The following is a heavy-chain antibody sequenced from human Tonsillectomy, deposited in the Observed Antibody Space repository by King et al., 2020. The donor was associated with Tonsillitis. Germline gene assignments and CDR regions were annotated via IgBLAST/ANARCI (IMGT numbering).Heavy chain of an antibody. CDR2: ISGSGGRK. D-gene: IGHD3-3*01. CDR1: GFTFRSYA. Sequence: VQLVESGGGLVQPGGSLRLSWEASGFTFRSYAMSWVRQAPGKGREWVSAISGSGGRKYYEDSVKGRFTISRDNSKNTLYLQMNSLRAEDTAVYYCAKEPYYDFWIDAFDIWGQGTMVTVSS. J-gene: IGHJ3*02. V-gene: IGHV3-23*04. CDR3: AKEPYYDFWIDAFDI.